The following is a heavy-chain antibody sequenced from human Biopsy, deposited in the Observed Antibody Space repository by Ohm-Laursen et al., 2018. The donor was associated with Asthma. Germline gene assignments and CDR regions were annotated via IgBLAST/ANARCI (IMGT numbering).Heavy chain of an antibody. CDR1: GFMFRSFG. V-gene: IGHV3-30*03. D-gene: IGHD3-10*01. CDR3: ARGLDYSGRSGFDY. Sequence: SLRLSCTASGFMFRSFGMHWVRQAPGKGLEWVAVISYDGNHKFYEDSVKGRFAISRDNSMNTLYLHMNSLRVEDTAVYYCARGLDYSGRSGFDYWGQGTLVTVSS. CDR2: ISYDGNHK. J-gene: IGHJ4*02.